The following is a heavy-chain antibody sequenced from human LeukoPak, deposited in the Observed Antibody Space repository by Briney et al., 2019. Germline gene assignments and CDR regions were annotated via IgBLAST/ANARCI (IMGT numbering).Heavy chain of an antibody. CDR2: ISGSGGST. J-gene: IGHJ3*02. CDR1: GFTFSSYA. V-gene: IGHV3-23*01. Sequence: GGSLRLSCAASGFTFSSYAMSWVRQAPGKGLEWVSAISGSGGSTYYADSVKGRLTISRDNSKNTLYLQMNSLRAEDTAVYYCAKANTYYYDSSGYYRPYDAFDIWGQGTMVTVSS. CDR3: AKANTYYYDSSGYYRPYDAFDI. D-gene: IGHD3-22*01.